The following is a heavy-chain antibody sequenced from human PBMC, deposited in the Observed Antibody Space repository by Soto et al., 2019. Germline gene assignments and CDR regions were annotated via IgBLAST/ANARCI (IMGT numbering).Heavy chain of an antibody. D-gene: IGHD2-15*01. CDR1: GYTFTSYY. CDR3: ATPYCSGGSCSRLFNWFDP. J-gene: IGHJ5*02. CDR2: FDPEDGET. V-gene: IGHV1-24*01. Sequence: GASVKVSCKASGYTFTSYYMHWVRQAPGKGLEWMGGFDPEDGETIYAQKFQGRVTMTEDTSTDTAYMELSSLRSEDTAVYYCATPYCSGGSCSRLFNWFDPWGQGTLVTVSS.